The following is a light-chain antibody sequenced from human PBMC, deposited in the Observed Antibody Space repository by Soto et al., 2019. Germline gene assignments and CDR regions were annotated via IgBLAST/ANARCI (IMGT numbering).Light chain of an antibody. J-gene: IGLJ2*01. CDR1: SSDVGAYNY. CDR3: CSYAAGESFK. Sequence: QSVLTQPRSVSGSPGQSVTISCTGTSSDVGAYNYVSWHQQHPGKAPKLVIYDVTQRPSGVPDRCSASKSGITASLTISGLQAEDEADYYCCSYAAGESFKFGGGTKLTVL. CDR2: DVT. V-gene: IGLV2-11*01.